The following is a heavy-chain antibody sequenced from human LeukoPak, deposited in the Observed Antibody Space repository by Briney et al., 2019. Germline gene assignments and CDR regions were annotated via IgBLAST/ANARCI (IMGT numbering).Heavy chain of an antibody. CDR2: IYSGGGT. CDR3: ARVAMSDSSGYCDY. V-gene: IGHV3-66*01. J-gene: IGHJ4*02. CDR1: GFTVSSNY. D-gene: IGHD3-22*01. Sequence: PGGSLRLSCAASGFTVSSNYMSWVRQAPGKGLEWVSVIYSGGGTYYADSVKGRFTISRDNSKNTLYLQMNSLRAEDTAVYYCARVAMSDSSGYCDYWGQGTLVTVSS.